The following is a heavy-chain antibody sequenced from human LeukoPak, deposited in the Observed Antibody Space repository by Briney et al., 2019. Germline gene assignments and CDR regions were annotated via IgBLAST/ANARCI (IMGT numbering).Heavy chain of an antibody. CDR3: ARDAQRGFDYSNSLEY. CDR2: MWSDGTNQ. V-gene: IGHV3-33*01. CDR1: GFTFSHYG. D-gene: IGHD4-11*01. Sequence: GGSLRLSCAAAGFTFSHYGMHWVRQAPGKGLEWVAVMWSDGTNQCYGDSVKGRFTISRDDSGNTVYLQMNSLRPDDTGVYYCARDAQRGFDYSNSLEYWGQGTPITVST. J-gene: IGHJ4*02.